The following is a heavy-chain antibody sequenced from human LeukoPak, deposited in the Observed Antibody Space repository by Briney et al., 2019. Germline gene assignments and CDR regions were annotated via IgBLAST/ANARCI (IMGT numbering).Heavy chain of an antibody. D-gene: IGHD3-16*01. CDR2: IYTSGST. CDR3: ARMSPVGARGYFDY. Sequence: SETLSLTCTVSGGSISSYYWSWIRQPAGKGLEWIGRIYTSGSTNYNPSLKSRVTMSVDTSKNQFSLKLSSVTAADTAVYYCARMSPVGARGYFDYWGQGTLVTVSS. J-gene: IGHJ4*02. CDR1: GGSISSYY. V-gene: IGHV4-4*07.